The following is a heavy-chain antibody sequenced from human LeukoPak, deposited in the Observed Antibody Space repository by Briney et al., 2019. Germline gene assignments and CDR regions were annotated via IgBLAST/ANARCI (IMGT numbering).Heavy chain of an antibody. CDR1: GYTLTELS. CDR3: ATKSAGHQVEAIWFDP. J-gene: IGHJ5*02. D-gene: IGHD1-26*01. CDR2: FDPEDGET. V-gene: IGHV1-24*01. Sequence: ASVKVSCKVSGYTLTELSMHWVRQAPGKGLEWMGGFDPEDGETIYAQKFQGRVTMTEDTSTDTAYMELSSLRSEDTAVYYCATKSAGHQVEAIWFDPWGQGTLVTVSS.